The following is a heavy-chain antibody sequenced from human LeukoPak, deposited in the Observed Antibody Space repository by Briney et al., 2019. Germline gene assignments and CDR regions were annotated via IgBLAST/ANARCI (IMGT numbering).Heavy chain of an antibody. V-gene: IGHV3-48*04. CDR2: ITTSGGIK. Sequence: PGGSLRLSCAASGFTFSTYSMNWVRQAPGKGLEWVSFITTSGGIKYYADSVKGRFTISRDNAKNSLYLQMNSLRAEDTAVYYCARGYYYCYMDVWGKGTTVTVSS. CDR1: GFTFSTYS. CDR3: ARGYYYCYMDV. J-gene: IGHJ6*03.